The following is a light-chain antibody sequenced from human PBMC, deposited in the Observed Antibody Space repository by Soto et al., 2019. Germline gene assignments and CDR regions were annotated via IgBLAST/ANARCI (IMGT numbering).Light chain of an antibody. CDR1: QSVSSY. Sequence: EIVLTQSPATLSLSPGERATLSCRASQSVSSYLAWYQQKPGQAPRLLIYDASNRATGIPARFSGSGSGTDFTLNISSLEPEDFAVYCCQQRSNWPLLTFGGGTKVDIK. J-gene: IGKJ4*01. V-gene: IGKV3-11*01. CDR2: DAS. CDR3: QQRSNWPLLT.